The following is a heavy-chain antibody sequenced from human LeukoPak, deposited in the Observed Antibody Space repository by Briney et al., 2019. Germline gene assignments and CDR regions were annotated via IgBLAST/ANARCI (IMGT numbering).Heavy chain of an antibody. Sequence: GASVRVSCKASGYTFTGYYMHWVRQAPGQGLAWMGWTNPNSGGTNYAQKFQGRVTMTRDTSISTAYMELSRLRSDDTAVYYCARVTPYYDSSGYWDYWGQGTLVTVSS. CDR2: TNPNSGGT. CDR1: GYTFTGYY. J-gene: IGHJ4*02. D-gene: IGHD3-22*01. CDR3: ARVTPYYDSSGYWDY. V-gene: IGHV1-2*02.